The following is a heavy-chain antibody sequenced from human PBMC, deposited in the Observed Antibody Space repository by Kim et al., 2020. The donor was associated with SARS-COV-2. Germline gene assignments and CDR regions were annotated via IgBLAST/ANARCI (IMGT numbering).Heavy chain of an antibody. CDR1: GFTFSSYW. CDR2: INSDGGTT. CDR3: ASRRYTGTYYYFDY. D-gene: IGHD1-26*01. J-gene: IGHJ4*02. Sequence: GGSLRLSCAASGFTFSSYWMHWVRQAPGKGLVWVSRINSDGGTTSYADSVKGRFTISRDNAKSKLYLQMNSLRAEDTAVYYCASRRYTGTYYYFDYWGQGALVTVSS. V-gene: IGHV3-74*01.